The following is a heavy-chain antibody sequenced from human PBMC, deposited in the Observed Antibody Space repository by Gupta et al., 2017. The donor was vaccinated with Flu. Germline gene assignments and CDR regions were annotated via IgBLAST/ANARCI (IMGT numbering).Heavy chain of an antibody. V-gene: IGHV1-24*01. J-gene: IGHJ5*02. CDR2: FDPEDGET. Sequence: QVQLVQSGAEVKTPGASVKLSCTVSGYTITDLSMNWVRQAPGNGLEWMGGFDPEDGETIYAQKFQGRVTMTEDTSTDTAYMELSSLRSEDTAVYYCATEPYRYCSSTSCYYNWFDPWGQGTLVTVSS. D-gene: IGHD2-2*01. CDR1: GYTITDLS. CDR3: ATEPYRYCSSTSCYYNWFDP.